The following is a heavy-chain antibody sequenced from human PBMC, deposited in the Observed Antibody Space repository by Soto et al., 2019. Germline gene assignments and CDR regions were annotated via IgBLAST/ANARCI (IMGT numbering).Heavy chain of an antibody. V-gene: IGHV3-9*01. CDR3: TKDYHNYWSGYYAH. D-gene: IGHD3-3*01. CDR1: GFTFNDHA. J-gene: IGHJ4*02. CDR2: ISWDSGIR. Sequence: GGSLRLSCAASGFTFNDHAMHWVRQAPGKGLEWVSSISWDSGIREYADSVKGRFTISRDSAKNSLYLEMDSLRADDTALYYCTKDYHNYWSGYYAHWGQGTPVTVSS.